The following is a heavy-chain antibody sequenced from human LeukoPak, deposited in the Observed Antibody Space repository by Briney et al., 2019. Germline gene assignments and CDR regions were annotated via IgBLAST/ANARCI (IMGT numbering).Heavy chain of an antibody. J-gene: IGHJ4*02. CDR1: GFTFSSYS. D-gene: IGHD6-19*01. CDR3: AKVTAVASTGALDY. CDR2: INSDGSST. Sequence: GGSLRLSCAASGFTFSSYSMNWVRQAPGKGLVWVSRINSDGSSTTYADSVKGRFTISRDNAKNTLYLQMNSLRADDTAVYYCAKVTAVASTGALDYWGQGTLVTVSS. V-gene: IGHV3-74*01.